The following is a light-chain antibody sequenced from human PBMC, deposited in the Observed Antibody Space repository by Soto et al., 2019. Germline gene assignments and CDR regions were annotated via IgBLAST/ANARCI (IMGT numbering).Light chain of an antibody. CDR1: QSVSSSY. J-gene: IGKJ4*01. Sequence: EIVLTQSPGTLSLSPVERATLSCRASQSVSSSYLAWYQQKPGQAPRLLIYGASSRATGIPDRFSGSGSGTDFTLTISRLEPEDFAVYYCQQYGSSPQLTFGGGTKVDIK. CDR3: QQYGSSPQLT. CDR2: GAS. V-gene: IGKV3-20*01.